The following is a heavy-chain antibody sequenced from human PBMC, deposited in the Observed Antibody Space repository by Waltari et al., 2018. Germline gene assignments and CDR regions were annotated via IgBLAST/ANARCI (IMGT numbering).Heavy chain of an antibody. CDR3: AKSSSSWYGGRFDP. J-gene: IGHJ5*02. Sequence: ELQLVESGGGLVQPGRSLRLSCVASGFTFDDYAMHWVRQAPGKGREWVSGISWNSGSIGYADSVKGRFTISRDNAKNSLYLQMNSLRAEDMALYYCAKSSSSWYGGRFDPWGQGTLVTVSS. CDR1: GFTFDDYA. V-gene: IGHV3-9*03. CDR2: ISWNSGSI. D-gene: IGHD6-13*01.